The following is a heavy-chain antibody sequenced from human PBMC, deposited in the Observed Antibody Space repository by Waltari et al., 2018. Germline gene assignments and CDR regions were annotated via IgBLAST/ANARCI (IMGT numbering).Heavy chain of an antibody. Sequence: QLQLEQSGPGLVKPSESLSLNFAVSGDSMSSNDLWNWVRQSPGKGLEWIGKVTRSGKTNYNPSLASRVTVSIDTSKNQFSLTMPSPTAADTAIYYCARDRGRGLYLDTWGQGTLVTVSP. CDR1: GDSMSSNDL. CDR2: VTRSGKT. CDR3: ARDRGRGLYLDT. J-gene: IGHJ4*02. V-gene: IGHV4-4*02. D-gene: IGHD1-26*01.